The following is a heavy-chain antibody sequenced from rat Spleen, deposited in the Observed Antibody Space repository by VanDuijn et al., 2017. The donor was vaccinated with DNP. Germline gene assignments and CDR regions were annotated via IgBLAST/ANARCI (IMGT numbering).Heavy chain of an antibody. CDR1: GFTFNKYW. Sequence: EVQLVESGGGLVQPGNSLKLSCVASGFTFNKYWMTWIRQVPGKGLEWVAAITSSGGSTYYPDSVKGRFTISRDNAENTVYLQMNSLRSEDTATYYCAKDRLGGYAMDAWGQGTSVTVSS. V-gene: IGHV5-31*01. CDR2: ITSSGGST. D-gene: IGHD5-1*01. CDR3: AKDRLGGYAMDA. J-gene: IGHJ4*01.